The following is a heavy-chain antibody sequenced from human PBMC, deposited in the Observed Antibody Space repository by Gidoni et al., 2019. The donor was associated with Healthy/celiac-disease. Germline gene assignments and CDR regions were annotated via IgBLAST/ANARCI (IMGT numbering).Heavy chain of an antibody. CDR1: GFPFDDYA. D-gene: IGHD3-22*01. CDR2: ISWNSGSI. Sequence: EVQLVESGGGLVQPGRSLRLSCAASGFPFDDYAMHWVRQAPGKGLEGGSGISWNSGSIGYADSVKGRFTISRDNAKNSLYLQMNSLRAEDTALYYCAKDIGKRGSGYSLDYWGQGTLVTVSS. CDR3: AKDIGKRGSGYSLDY. V-gene: IGHV3-9*01. J-gene: IGHJ4*02.